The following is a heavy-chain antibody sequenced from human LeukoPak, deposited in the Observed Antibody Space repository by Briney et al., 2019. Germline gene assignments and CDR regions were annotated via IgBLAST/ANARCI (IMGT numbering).Heavy chain of an antibody. CDR1: GSSISNWY. CDR2: ISGSGGST. J-gene: IGHJ4*02. V-gene: IGHV3-23*01. D-gene: IGHD1-26*01. Sequence: PSETLSLTCTVSGSSISNWYWSWVRQAPGKGLEWVSAISGSGGSTYYADSVKGRFTISRDNSKNTLYLQMNSLRAEDTAVYYCAKDRRGATVLVFDYWGQGTLVTVSS. CDR3: AKDRRGATVLVFDY.